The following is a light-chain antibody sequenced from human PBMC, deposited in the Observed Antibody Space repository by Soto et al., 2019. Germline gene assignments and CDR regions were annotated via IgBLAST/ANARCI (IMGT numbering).Light chain of an antibody. J-gene: IGKJ4*01. Sequence: EIVLTQSPGTLSLSPGERATLSCRASQSVSSSYLAWYQQKPGQAPRLLIYGASSRATGIPDRFSGSGSGSDFTLTISRLEPEDFAVYFCQRYGTSLTFGGGTNVEIK. CDR1: QSVSSSY. V-gene: IGKV3-20*01. CDR3: QRYGTSLT. CDR2: GAS.